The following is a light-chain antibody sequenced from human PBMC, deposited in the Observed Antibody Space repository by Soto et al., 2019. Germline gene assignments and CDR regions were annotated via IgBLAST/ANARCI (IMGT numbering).Light chain of an antibody. J-gene: IGKJ1*01. CDR3: QQYNTWPRT. CDR2: GAS. CDR1: QSVSSN. Sequence: EIVMTQSPATLSVPPGERATLSCRASQSVSSNFAWYQQRPGQAPRLLFYGASIRATAGPARFTASGSVTEFTLTSSSLQSEDFAVYYCQQYNTWPRTFGQGTKVDIK. V-gene: IGKV3-15*01.